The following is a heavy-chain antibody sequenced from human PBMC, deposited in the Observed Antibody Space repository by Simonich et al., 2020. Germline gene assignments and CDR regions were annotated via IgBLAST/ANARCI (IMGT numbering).Heavy chain of an antibody. CDR2: KWYDGSNK. CDR1: GFTFSSYG. V-gene: IGHV3-33*01. Sequence: QVQLVESGGGVVQPGRSLRLSCAASGFTFSSYGMHWVRQAPGKGLEGVAVKWYDGSNKYYADSVEGRFTISRDNSKNTLYLQMNSLRAEDTAVYYCARDRCTNGVCLDVWGKGTTVTVSS. CDR3: ARDRCTNGVCLDV. J-gene: IGHJ6*04. D-gene: IGHD2-8*01.